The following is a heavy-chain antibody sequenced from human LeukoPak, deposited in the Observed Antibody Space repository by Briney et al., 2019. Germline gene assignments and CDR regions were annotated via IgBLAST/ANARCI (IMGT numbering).Heavy chain of an antibody. CDR3: AREKYGDYDYYYYYMDV. V-gene: IGHV1-2*02. CDR2: INPNSGGT. D-gene: IGHD4-17*01. CDR1: GYTFTGYY. Sequence: GASVKVSCKASGYTFTGYYMHWVRQAPGQGLEWMGWINPNSGGTNYAQKFQGRVTMTRDTSISTAYMELSRLRSDDTAVYYCAREKYGDYDYYYYYMDVWGKGTTVSIS. J-gene: IGHJ6*03.